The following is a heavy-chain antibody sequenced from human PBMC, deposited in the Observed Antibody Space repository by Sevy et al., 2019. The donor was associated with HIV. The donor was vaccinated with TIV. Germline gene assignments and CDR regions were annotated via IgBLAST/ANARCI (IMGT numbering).Heavy chain of an antibody. V-gene: IGHV3-23*01. J-gene: IGHJ4*02. D-gene: IGHD3-22*01. CDR1: GLTLTTTG. CDR2: VTSDGTT. CDR3: AEGDTTMIADLDY. Sequence: GGSLRLSCAASGLTLTTTGMSWVRQAPGKGLEWVAGVTSDGTTYYADSVRDRFTVSRDNSKNTLYLQLNSLRADETAVYYCAEGDTTMIADLDYWGQGTLVTVSS.